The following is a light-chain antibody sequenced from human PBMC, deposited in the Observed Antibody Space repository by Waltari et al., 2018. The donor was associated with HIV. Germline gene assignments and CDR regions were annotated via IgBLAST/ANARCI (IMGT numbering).Light chain of an antibody. CDR3: SSYTTRNTRV. CDR2: EVN. Sequence: QSALTQPASVCGSPGQSVTISCTGTSSDVGAYNYVCLYQQHPGKAPKLMIYEVNNRPSGVSNRFSGSKSGNTASLTISGLQAEDEADYYCSSYTTRNTRVFGGGTKLTVL. J-gene: IGLJ2*01. V-gene: IGLV2-14*01. CDR1: SSDVGAYNY.